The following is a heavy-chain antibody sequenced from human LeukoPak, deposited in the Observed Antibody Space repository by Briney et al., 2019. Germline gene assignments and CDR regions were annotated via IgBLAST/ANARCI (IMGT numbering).Heavy chain of an antibody. J-gene: IGHJ4*02. V-gene: IGHV4-59*01. CDR1: GGSISSYY. D-gene: IGHD6-19*01. Sequence: SETLSLTCTVSGGSISSYYWSWIRQVPGKGLEWIGYVYYSGSTNYNPSLKSRVTISVDTSKNQFSLKLNSVTAADTAVYYCATLLYSSAWSVDYWGQGTLVTVSS. CDR2: VYYSGST. CDR3: ATLLYSSAWSVDY.